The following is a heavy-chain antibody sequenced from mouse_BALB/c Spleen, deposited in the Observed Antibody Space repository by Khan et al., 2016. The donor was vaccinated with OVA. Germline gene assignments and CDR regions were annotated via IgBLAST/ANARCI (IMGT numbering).Heavy chain of an antibody. Sequence: VQLQESGAELVRPGSSVMISCKASGYVFSSSWMNWVKQRPGQGLEWIGQIYPGDGDTNYNGKFKGKVTLTADKSSSTAYMQLSSLTSEDSAVYFCARYYGSRFAYWGQGTLVTVSA. CDR1: GYVFSSSW. V-gene: IGHV1-80*01. CDR3: ARYYGSRFAY. J-gene: IGHJ3*01. CDR2: IYPGDGDT. D-gene: IGHD1-1*01.